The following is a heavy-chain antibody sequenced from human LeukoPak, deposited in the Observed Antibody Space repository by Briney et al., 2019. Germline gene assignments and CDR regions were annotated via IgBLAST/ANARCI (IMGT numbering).Heavy chain of an antibody. V-gene: IGHV1-18*01. CDR3: ARPIGGTTEWFDP. Sequence: AASVKVSCKASGYTFTSYGISWVRQAPGQGLEWMGWISACSGNTNYAQKLQGRVTMTTDTSTSTAYMELRSLRSDDTAVYYCARPIGGTTEWFDPWGQGTLVTVSS. CDR1: GYTFTSYG. J-gene: IGHJ5*02. D-gene: IGHD1-7*01. CDR2: ISACSGNT.